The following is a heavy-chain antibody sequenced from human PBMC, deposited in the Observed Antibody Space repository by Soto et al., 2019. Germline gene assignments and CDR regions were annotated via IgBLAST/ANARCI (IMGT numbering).Heavy chain of an antibody. CDR2: IWYDGSNK. Sequence: PGGSLRLSCAASGFTFSSYGMHWVRQAPGKGLEWVAVIWYDGSNKYYADSVKGRFTISRDNSKNTLYLQMNSLRAEDTAVYYCARVGTIFGVDPYYYYMDVWGKGTTVTVSS. V-gene: IGHV3-33*01. D-gene: IGHD3-3*01. J-gene: IGHJ6*03. CDR1: GFTFSSYG. CDR3: ARVGTIFGVDPYYYYMDV.